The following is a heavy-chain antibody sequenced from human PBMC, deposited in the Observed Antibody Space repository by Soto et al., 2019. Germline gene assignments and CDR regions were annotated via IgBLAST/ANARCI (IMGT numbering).Heavy chain of an antibody. V-gene: IGHV3-30*18. CDR3: AKERYGQLYLEDYGMDV. D-gene: IGHD3-16*01. CDR2: ISYDGSNK. J-gene: IGHJ6*02. Sequence: QVQLVESGGGVVQPGTSLRLSCVASGFTFSSYGSHWVRQAPGRGLEWVAVISYDGSNKYYADSVKGRFTISRDNFKNTLYLQMNSLRAEDTAVYYCAKERYGQLYLEDYGMDVWGQGTTVTVSS. CDR1: GFTFSSYG.